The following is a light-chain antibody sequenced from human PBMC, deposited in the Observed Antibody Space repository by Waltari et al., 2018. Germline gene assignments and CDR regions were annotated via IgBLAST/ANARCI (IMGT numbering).Light chain of an antibody. CDR1: PSVSWY. CDR3: QQRRNWPLT. Sequence: EIVLTQSPATLSLSPGQRATLSCRASPSVSWYLAWYQQRPGQAPRLLIYDASNRATGIPARFSGSGSETDFTLTISSLEPEDSAVYYCQQRRNWPLTFGGGTKVEIK. CDR2: DAS. J-gene: IGKJ4*01. V-gene: IGKV3-11*01.